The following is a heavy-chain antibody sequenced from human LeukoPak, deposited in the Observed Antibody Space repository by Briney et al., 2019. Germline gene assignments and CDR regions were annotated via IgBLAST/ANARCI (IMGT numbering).Heavy chain of an antibody. Sequence: SETLSLTCAVYGGSFSGYYWSWIRQPPGKGLEWIGEINHSGSTNYNPSLKSRVTISVDTSKNQFSLKLSSVTAADTAVYYCARDSPGSGVDYWGQGTLVTVSS. CDR1: GGSFSGYY. CDR2: INHSGST. V-gene: IGHV4-34*01. CDR3: ARDSPGSGVDY. D-gene: IGHD3-10*01. J-gene: IGHJ4*02.